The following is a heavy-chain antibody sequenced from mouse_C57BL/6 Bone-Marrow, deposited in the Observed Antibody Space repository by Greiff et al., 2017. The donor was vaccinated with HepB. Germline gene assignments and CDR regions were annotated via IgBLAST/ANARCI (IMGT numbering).Heavy chain of an antibody. J-gene: IGHJ2*01. V-gene: IGHV5-6*01. CDR2: INTGGTHT. D-gene: IGHD2-14*01. CDR1: GFTFSTSG. Sequence: EVQLVESGGDLVKPGGSLKLSCVTSGFTFSTSGMSWVRQTPDKRLEWVATINTGGTHTYYPDSVKGRITISKDTAKSTLFLQMSSLKSEDTAIYYCARDRFDYYFDYWGQGTTLTVSS. CDR3: ARDRFDYYFDY.